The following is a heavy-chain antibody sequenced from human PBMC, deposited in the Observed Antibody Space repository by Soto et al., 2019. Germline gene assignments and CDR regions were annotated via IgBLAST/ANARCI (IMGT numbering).Heavy chain of an antibody. D-gene: IGHD1-26*01. CDR2: ISSSSRYI. CDR1: GFTFSSYS. CDR3: ATITFAVGPIYYYYGMDV. J-gene: IGHJ6*02. Sequence: GGSLRLSCAASGFTFSSYSMNWVRQAPGKGLEWVSSISSSSRYIYYADSVKGRFTISRDNAKKSPYLQMNSLRAEDTAVYYCATITFAVGPIYYYYGMDVWGQGTTVTVSS. V-gene: IGHV3-21*01.